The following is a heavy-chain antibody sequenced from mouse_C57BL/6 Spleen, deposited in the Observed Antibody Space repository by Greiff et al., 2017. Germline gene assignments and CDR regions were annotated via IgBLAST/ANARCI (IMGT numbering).Heavy chain of an antibody. D-gene: IGHD2-4*01. CDR2: IRLKSDNYAT. CDR3: TRDYDWFAY. V-gene: IGHV6-3*01. CDR1: GFTFSNYW. J-gene: IGHJ3*01. Sequence: EVMLVESGGGLVQPGGSMKLSCVASGFTFSNYWMNWVRQSPEKGLEWVAQIRLKSDNYATHYAESVKGRFTISRDDSKSSVYLQMNNLRAEDTGIYYCTRDYDWFAYWGQGTLVTVSA.